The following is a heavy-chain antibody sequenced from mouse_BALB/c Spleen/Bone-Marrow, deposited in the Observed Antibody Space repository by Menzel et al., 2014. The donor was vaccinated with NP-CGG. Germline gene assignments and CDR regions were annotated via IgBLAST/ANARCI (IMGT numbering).Heavy chain of an antibody. D-gene: IGHD2-4*01. J-gene: IGHJ4*01. CDR1: GVSLTGYG. V-gene: IGHV2-6-7*01. CDR2: IWGDGSA. Sequence: QVQLKQSGPCLVAPSQSLSLTCTVSGVSLTGYGVSWVRQPPGKGLEWLGMIWGDGSADYNSALKSRLSISKDNSKSQVFLKMNSLQTDDTARYYCARDSFLITRALDYWGQGTSVTVSS. CDR3: ARDSFLITRALDY.